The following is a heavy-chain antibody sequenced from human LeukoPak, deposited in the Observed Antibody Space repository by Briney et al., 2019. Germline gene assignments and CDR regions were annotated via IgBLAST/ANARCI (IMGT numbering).Heavy chain of an antibody. Sequence: GGSLRLSCAASGFTFTNYAMTWVRQAPGKGLECVSSIKASGDGTYYADSVKGRFTISRDNYRNSLFLQMYSLRAEDTAVCYCGRDPNGDYVGAFDFQRWGQGTLVTVSS. J-gene: IGHJ1*01. CDR1: GFTFTNYA. V-gene: IGHV3-23*01. CDR2: IKASGDGT. CDR3: GRDPNGDYVGAFDFQR. D-gene: IGHD4-17*01.